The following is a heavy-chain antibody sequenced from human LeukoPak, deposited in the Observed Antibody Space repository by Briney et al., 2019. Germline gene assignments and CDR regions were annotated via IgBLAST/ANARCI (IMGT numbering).Heavy chain of an antibody. CDR2: ISYSGST. CDR3: ARHRYYYDRSGYRDAFDI. Sequence: PSETLSLTCTVSGGSISSSSYYWGWIRQPPGKGLKWIGSISYSGSTYYNPSLKSRVTISVDTSKNQLSLKLNSVTAADTAVYFCARHRYYYDRSGYRDAFDIWGQGTLVTVSS. D-gene: IGHD3-22*01. J-gene: IGHJ3*02. V-gene: IGHV4-39*01. CDR1: GGSISSSSYY.